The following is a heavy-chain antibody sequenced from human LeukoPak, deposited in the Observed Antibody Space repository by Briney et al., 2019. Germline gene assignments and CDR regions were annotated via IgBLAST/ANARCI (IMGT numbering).Heavy chain of an antibody. V-gene: IGHV4-39*07. Sequence: SETLSLTCTVSGGSISSSSYYWGWIRQPPGKGLEWIGSIYYSGSTYYNPSLKSRVTISVDTSKNQFSLKLSSVTAADTAVYYCARWHVEYCSGGSCYFDWFDPWGQGTVVTVSS. CDR1: GGSISSSSYY. CDR2: IYYSGST. CDR3: ARWHVEYCSGGSCYFDWFDP. J-gene: IGHJ5*02. D-gene: IGHD2-15*01.